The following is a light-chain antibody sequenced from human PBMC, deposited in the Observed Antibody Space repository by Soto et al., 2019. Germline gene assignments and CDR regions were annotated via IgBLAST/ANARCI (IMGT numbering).Light chain of an antibody. CDR2: EVS. V-gene: IGLV2-14*01. J-gene: IGLJ2*01. CDR3: TSFARGISIL. Sequence: QSALTQPASVSGSPGQWITISCTGTINDIGSYDYVSWYQQHPGKAPKLIISEVSNRPSGVSNRFSGSKSGDTASLTISGLQAEVEADYYCTSFARGISILFGGGTKLTVL. CDR1: INDIGSYDY.